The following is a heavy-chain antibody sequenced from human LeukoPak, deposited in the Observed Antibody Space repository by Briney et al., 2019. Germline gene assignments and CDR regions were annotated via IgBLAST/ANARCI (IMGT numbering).Heavy chain of an antibody. D-gene: IGHD4-17*01. J-gene: IGHJ4*02. Sequence: ASVKVSCKASGYTFTGYYMHWVRQAPGQGLEWMGWINPNSGGTNYAQKFQGRVTMTRDTSISTAYMELSRLRSDDTVVYYCARERTVTQRPLDYWGQGTLVTVSS. CDR2: INPNSGGT. CDR3: ARERTVTQRPLDY. CDR1: GYTFTGYY. V-gene: IGHV1-2*02.